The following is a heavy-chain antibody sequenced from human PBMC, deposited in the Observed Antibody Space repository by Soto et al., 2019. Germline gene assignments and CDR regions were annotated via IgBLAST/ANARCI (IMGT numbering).Heavy chain of an antibody. J-gene: IGHJ4*02. D-gene: IGHD5-12*01. CDR1: GGSISSGGYY. Sequence: SETLSLTCTVSGGSISSGGYYWSWIRQHPGKGLEWIGYIYYSGSTYYNPSLKSRVTISVDTSKNQFSLKLSSVTAADTATYYCARIGPEMATIWGDLAYYFDYWGQGTLVTVSS. CDR2: IYYSGST. CDR3: ARIGPEMATIWGDLAYYFDY. V-gene: IGHV4-31*03.